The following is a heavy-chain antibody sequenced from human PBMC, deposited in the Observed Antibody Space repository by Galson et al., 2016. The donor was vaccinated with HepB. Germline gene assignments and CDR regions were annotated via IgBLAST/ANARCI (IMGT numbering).Heavy chain of an antibody. V-gene: IGHV1-18*04. D-gene: IGHD1-26*01. Sequence: SVKVSCKALGYNFTKYGISWVRQAPGQGLEWMGWISGNNGNRNYGPKFQGRLSMTTDTSTRTAYMDLRSLRSDDTAVYYCARGTQYSGSHFDKWGQGTLVTVSS. CDR3: ARGTQYSGSHFDK. J-gene: IGHJ4*02. CDR1: GYNFTKYG. CDR2: ISGNNGNR.